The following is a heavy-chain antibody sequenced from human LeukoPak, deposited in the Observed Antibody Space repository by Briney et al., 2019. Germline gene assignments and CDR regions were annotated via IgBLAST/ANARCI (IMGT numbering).Heavy chain of an antibody. CDR3: AKAQYCSSTSCYLGYFQH. CDR1: GFTFDDYA. CDR2: ISGDGGST. Sequence: GGSLRLSCAASGFTFDDYAMHWVRQAPGKGLEWVSLISGDGGSTYYADSVKGRFTISRDNNKNSLYLQMNSLRTEDTALYYCAKAQYCSSTSCYLGYFQHWGQGTLVTVSS. D-gene: IGHD2-2*01. J-gene: IGHJ1*01. V-gene: IGHV3-43*02.